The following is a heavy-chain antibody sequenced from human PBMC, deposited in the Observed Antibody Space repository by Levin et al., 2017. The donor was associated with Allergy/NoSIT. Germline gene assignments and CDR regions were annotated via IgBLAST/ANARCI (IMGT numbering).Heavy chain of an antibody. CDR3: ASQPTIFGVPGEFDP. CDR1: GGSISSSSYY. D-gene: IGHD3-3*01. Sequence: PSETLSLTCTVSGGSISSSSYYWGWIRQPPGTGLEWIGSIYYSGSTYYNPSLKSRVTISVDTSKNQFSLKLSSVTAADTAVYYCASQPTIFGVPGEFDPWGQGTLVTVSS. V-gene: IGHV4-39*01. CDR2: IYYSGST. J-gene: IGHJ5*02.